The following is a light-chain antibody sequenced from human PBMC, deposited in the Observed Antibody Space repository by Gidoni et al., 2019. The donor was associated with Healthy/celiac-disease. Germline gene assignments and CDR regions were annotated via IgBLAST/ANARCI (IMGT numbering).Light chain of an antibody. J-gene: IGKJ4*01. Sequence: TFACRASQSVSSRYLAWYQQKPGQAPRLLIYGASSRATGIPDRFSGSGSGTDFTLTISRLEPEDFAVYYCQQYGSSPLLTFGGGTKVEIK. V-gene: IGKV3-20*01. CDR1: QSVSSRY. CDR2: GAS. CDR3: QQYGSSPLLT.